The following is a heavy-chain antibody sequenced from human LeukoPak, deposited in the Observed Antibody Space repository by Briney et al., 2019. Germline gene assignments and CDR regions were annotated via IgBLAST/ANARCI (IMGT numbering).Heavy chain of an antibody. V-gene: IGHV3-64*01. CDR1: GFTFSTYA. CDR3: ARVSSSGWYAFDF. Sequence: GGSLRLSCAASGFTFSTYAIYWVRQAPGKGLEYVSGISGNGRNTYYGNSVKGSFTISRDNSKNTLYLQMGSLRAEDMGVYYCARVSSSGWYAFDFWGQGTMVTVSS. J-gene: IGHJ3*01. D-gene: IGHD6-19*01. CDR2: ISGNGRNT.